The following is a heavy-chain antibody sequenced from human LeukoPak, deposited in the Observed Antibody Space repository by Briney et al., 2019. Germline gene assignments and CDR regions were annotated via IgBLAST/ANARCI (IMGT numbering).Heavy chain of an antibody. D-gene: IGHD3-10*01. Sequence: PSETLSLTCTVSGGSLSSNIYYWSWVRQPPGKGLEWIGYIYYSGSTNYNPSLKSRVTISVDTSKNQFSLKLTSVTAADTAVYYCARVHITMVRGVSGWFDPWGQGTLVTVSS. CDR2: IYYSGST. CDR3: ARVHITMVRGVSGWFDP. J-gene: IGHJ5*02. V-gene: IGHV4-61*01. CDR1: GGSLSSNIYY.